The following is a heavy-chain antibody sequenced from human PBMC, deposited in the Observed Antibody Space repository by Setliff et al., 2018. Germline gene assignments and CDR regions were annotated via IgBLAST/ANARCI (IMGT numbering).Heavy chain of an antibody. J-gene: IGHJ4*02. V-gene: IGHV4-4*07. CDR1: GGIIYDHW. CDR3: ARERQGGFLEWAPFDS. CDR2: IYSDGSA. D-gene: IGHD3-3*01. Sequence: SETLSLTCSVSGGIIYDHWWTWIRQPAGAGLEWIGRIYSDGSADYNPSLRSRVTISVDKSKNQFLLKLTSMTAADTALYFCARERQGGFLEWAPFDSWGQGVVVTVSS.